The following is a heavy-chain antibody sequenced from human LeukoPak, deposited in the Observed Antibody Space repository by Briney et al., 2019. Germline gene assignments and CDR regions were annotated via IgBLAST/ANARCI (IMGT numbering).Heavy chain of an antibody. CDR2: ISSSSSYI. Sequence: PGGSPRLSCAASGFTFSSYSMNWVRQAPGKGLEWVSSISSSSSYIYYADSVKGRFTISRDNAKNSLYLQMNSLGAEDTAVYYCARRARDLYGSGSSRAFDIWGQGTMVTVSS. V-gene: IGHV3-21*01. CDR3: ARRARDLYGSGSSRAFDI. J-gene: IGHJ3*02. CDR1: GFTFSSYS. D-gene: IGHD3-10*01.